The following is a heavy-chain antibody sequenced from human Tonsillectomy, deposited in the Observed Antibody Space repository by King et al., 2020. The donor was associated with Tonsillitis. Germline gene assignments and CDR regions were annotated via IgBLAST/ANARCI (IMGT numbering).Heavy chain of an antibody. D-gene: IGHD2-15*01. V-gene: IGHV4-34*12. CDR3: ARTPSTFDY. Sequence: HVQLQQWGAGLLKPSETLSLTCAVYGGSFSDFHWTWIRQPPGKGLEWIGEIFHNGDTDYHPSLKGRVTISIDTSKHQFSLRMTSVTAADTAVYYCARTPSTFDYGGRGTLVTVSS. CDR2: IFHNGDT. CDR1: GGSFSDFH. J-gene: IGHJ4*02.